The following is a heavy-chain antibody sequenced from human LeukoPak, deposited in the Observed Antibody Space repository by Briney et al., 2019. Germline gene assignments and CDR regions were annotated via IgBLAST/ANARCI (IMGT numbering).Heavy chain of an antibody. CDR3: ARVRITMVRMRFDP. J-gene: IGHJ5*02. CDR1: GGSFSGYY. V-gene: IGHV4-34*01. Sequence: SETLSLTCAVYGGSFSGYYWSWIRQPPGKGLEWIGEINHSGSTNYNPSLKSRVTISVDTSKNQFSLKLSSVTAADTAVYYCARVRITMVRMRFDPWGQGTLVTVSS. D-gene: IGHD3-10*01. CDR2: INHSGST.